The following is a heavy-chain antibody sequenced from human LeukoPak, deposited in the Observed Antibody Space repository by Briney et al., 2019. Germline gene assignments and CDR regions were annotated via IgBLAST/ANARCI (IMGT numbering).Heavy chain of an antibody. D-gene: IGHD6-19*01. CDR3: TRGVAVAGTYYYYMDV. V-gene: IGHV3-73*01. CDR2: IRSKANSYAT. CDR1: GFTFSGSA. Sequence: PGGSLRLSCAASGFTFSGSAMHWVRQASGKGLEWVGRIRSKANSYATAYAASVKGRFTISREDSKNTAYLQMNSLKTEDTAVYYCTRGVAVAGTYYYYMDVWGKGTTVTISS. J-gene: IGHJ6*03.